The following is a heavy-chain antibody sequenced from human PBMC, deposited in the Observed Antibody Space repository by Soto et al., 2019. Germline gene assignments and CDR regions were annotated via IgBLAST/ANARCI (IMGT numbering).Heavy chain of an antibody. J-gene: IGHJ6*02. V-gene: IGHV3-23*01. CDR3: AKDRATRTGYNWNPIVDYYYYGMDV. Sequence: VQLLESGGGLVQPGGSLRLSCAASGFTFSSYAMSWVRQAPGKGLEWVSAISGSGGITYYADSVKGRFTISRDNSKNTMYLQMNSLRAEDTAVYYCAKDRATRTGYNWNPIVDYYYYGMDVWGQGTTVTVSS. D-gene: IGHD1-20*01. CDR2: ISGSGGIT. CDR1: GFTFSSYA.